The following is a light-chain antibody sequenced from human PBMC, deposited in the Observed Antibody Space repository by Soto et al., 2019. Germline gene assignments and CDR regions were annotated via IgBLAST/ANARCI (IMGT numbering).Light chain of an antibody. CDR2: GAS. CDR3: QQYGSSPRT. J-gene: IGKJ1*01. Sequence: TQSPSTLSASVGDRVIITCRASQSISSWLAWYQQKPGQAPRLLIYGASSRATGIPDRFSGSGSGTDFTITISRLEHEDFAVYYCQQYGSSPRTFGQGTKVEIK. V-gene: IGKV3-20*01. CDR1: QSISSW.